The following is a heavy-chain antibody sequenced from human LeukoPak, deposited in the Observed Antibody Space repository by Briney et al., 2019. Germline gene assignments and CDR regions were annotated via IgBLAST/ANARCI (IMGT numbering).Heavy chain of an antibody. Sequence: GGSLRLSCAASGFTFSGSAMHWVRQASGKGLEWVGRIRSKANSYATAYAASVKGRFTISRNDSKNTAYLQMNSLKTEDTAVYYCTRQSSGGLERQVDYWGQGTLVTVPS. J-gene: IGHJ4*02. CDR1: GFTFSGSA. CDR2: IRSKANSYAT. CDR3: TRQSSGGLERQVDY. D-gene: IGHD1-1*01. V-gene: IGHV3-73*01.